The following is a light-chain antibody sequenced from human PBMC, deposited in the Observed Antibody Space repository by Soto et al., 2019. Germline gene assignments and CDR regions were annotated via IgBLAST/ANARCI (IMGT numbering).Light chain of an antibody. CDR1: SSNIGSNT. CDR3: AAWDGSLNGVV. V-gene: IGLV1-44*01. CDR2: SNN. J-gene: IGLJ2*01. Sequence: QSVLTQPPSASGTPGQRVTISCSGSSSNIGSNTVNWYQQLPGTAPKLLIYSNNQRPSGVPDRFSGSKSGNSASLASSGLQCEEEADYYCAAWDGSLNGVVFGGGTKVTVL.